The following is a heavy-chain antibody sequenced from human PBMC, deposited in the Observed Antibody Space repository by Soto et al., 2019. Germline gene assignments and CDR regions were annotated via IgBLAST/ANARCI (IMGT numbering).Heavy chain of an antibody. Sequence: GGSLRLSCAASGFTFSNAWMSWVRQAPGKGLEWVGRIKSKTDGGTTDYAAPVKGRFTISRDDSKNTLYLQMNSLKTEDTAVYYCTTTEAYYDFWSGSYYFDYWGQGTLVTVSS. CDR1: GFTFSNAW. CDR3: TTTEAYYDFWSGSYYFDY. D-gene: IGHD3-3*01. CDR2: IKSKTDGGTT. V-gene: IGHV3-15*01. J-gene: IGHJ4*02.